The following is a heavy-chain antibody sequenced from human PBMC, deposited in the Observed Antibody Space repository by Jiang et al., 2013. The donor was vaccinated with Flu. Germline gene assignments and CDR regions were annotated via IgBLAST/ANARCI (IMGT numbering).Heavy chain of an antibody. CDR1: GYTFTSYY. J-gene: IGHJ4*02. V-gene: IGHV1-46*01. CDR3: ARVCPTRTAARQICFDY. Sequence: EVKKPGASVKVSCKASGYTFTSYYMHWVRQAPGQGLEWMGIINPSGGSTSYAQKFQGRVTMTRDTSTSTVYMELSSLRSEDTAVYYCARVCPTRTAARQICFDYWGQGTLVTVSS. D-gene: IGHD6-6*01. CDR2: INPSGGST.